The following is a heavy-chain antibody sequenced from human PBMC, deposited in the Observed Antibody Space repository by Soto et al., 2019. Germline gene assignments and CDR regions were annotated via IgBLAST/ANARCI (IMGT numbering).Heavy chain of an antibody. CDR1: GFTFSSYG. V-gene: IGHV3-33*01. Sequence: QVQLVESGGGMVQPGRSLRLSCAASGFTFSSYGMHWVRQAPGKGLEWVAVIWYDGSNKYYADSVKGRFTISRDNSKNTLYLQMNSLRAEDTAVYYCARSAGGSASDAFDIWGQGTMVTVSS. D-gene: IGHD5-12*01. CDR3: ARSAGGSASDAFDI. J-gene: IGHJ3*02. CDR2: IWYDGSNK.